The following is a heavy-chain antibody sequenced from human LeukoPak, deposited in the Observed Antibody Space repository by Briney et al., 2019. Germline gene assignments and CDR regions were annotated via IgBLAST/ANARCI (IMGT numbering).Heavy chain of an antibody. CDR3: AKDNAYYDILTGYYNAFDI. Sequence: GGSLRLSCAASGFTFSSYAMSWVRQAPGKGLEWVSAISGSGGSTYYADSVKGRLTISRDNSKNTLYLQMNSLRAEDTAVYYCAKDNAYYDILTGYYNAFDIWGQGTMVTVSS. CDR2: ISGSGGST. J-gene: IGHJ3*02. V-gene: IGHV3-23*01. D-gene: IGHD3-9*01. CDR1: GFTFSSYA.